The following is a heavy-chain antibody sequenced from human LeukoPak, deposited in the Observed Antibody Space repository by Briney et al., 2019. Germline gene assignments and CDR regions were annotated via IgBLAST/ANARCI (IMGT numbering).Heavy chain of an antibody. CDR2: INHSGST. V-gene: IGHV4-34*01. CDR3: ARGRVHVPY. J-gene: IGHJ4*02. CDR1: GGSFSGYY. Sequence: SETLSLTCAVYGGSFSGYYWSWIRQPPGKGLEWIGEINHSGSTNYNPSLKSRVTISVDTSKNQFSLKLSSVTAADTAVYYCARGRVHVPYWGQGTLVTVSS.